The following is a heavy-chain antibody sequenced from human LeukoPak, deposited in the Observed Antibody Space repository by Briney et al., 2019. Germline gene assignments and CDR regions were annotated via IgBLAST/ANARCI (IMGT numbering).Heavy chain of an antibody. V-gene: IGHV3-23*01. CDR2: ISGSGGST. CDR1: GFTFSSYW. D-gene: IGHD6-19*01. Sequence: QAGGSLRLSCAASGFTFSSYWMHWVRQAPGKGLEWVSAISGSGGSTYYADSVKGRFTISRDNSKNTLYLQKNSLRAEDTAVYYCAKEMEAVGYWGQGTLVTVSS. CDR3: AKEMEAVGY. J-gene: IGHJ4*02.